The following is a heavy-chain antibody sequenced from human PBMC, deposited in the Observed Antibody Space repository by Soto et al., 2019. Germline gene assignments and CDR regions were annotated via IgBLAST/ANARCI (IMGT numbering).Heavy chain of an antibody. CDR3: AKFDSTSSFYYLYGLDV. Sequence: EVQLLESGGGLVQPGGSLRLSCAGSTFAFTSFAMSWVRQAPGKGLEWVADISGSGGNTYYADSVKGRFTISRDNSKYTLYLEMNSLSGEDTALYYCAKFDSTSSFYYLYGLDVWGRGTTVIVSS. J-gene: IGHJ6*02. CDR2: ISGSGGNT. CDR1: TFAFTSFA. D-gene: IGHD6-6*01. V-gene: IGHV3-23*01.